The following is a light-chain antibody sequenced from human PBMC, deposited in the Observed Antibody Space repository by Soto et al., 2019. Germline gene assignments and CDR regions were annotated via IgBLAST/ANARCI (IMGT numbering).Light chain of an antibody. V-gene: IGLV2-14*01. CDR2: GVS. Sequence: QSALTQPASVSGSPGQSITISCSGTSSDVGGYNYVSWYQQHPGKAPKLMIYGVSNRPSGVSDRFSGAKSGNAASLTISGLQADDEADYYCSSYTSSTAYVFVTGTKVTVL. J-gene: IGLJ1*01. CDR1: SSDVGGYNY. CDR3: SSYTSSTAYV.